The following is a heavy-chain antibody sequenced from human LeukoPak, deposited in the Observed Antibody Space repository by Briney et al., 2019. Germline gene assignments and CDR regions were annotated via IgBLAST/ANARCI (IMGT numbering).Heavy chain of an antibody. CDR1: GFSVTCNH. D-gene: IGHD6-6*01. Sequence: GGSLRLSCAASGFSVTCNHMNWVRQAPGKGLEWVSIIYTGGTTHYADSLNDRFTISRDDSINTLYLQMNSLRAEDTAVYYCARDSSSYYFDYWGQGTLVTVSS. V-gene: IGHV3-66*01. J-gene: IGHJ4*02. CDR2: IYTGGTT. CDR3: ARDSSSYYFDY.